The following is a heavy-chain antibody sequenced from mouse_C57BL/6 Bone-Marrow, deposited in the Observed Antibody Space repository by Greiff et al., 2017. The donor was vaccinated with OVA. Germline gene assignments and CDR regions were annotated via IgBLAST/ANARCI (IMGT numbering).Heavy chain of an antibody. Sequence: EVQGVESGGGLVKPGGSLKLSCAASGFTFSSYAMSWVRQTPEKRLEWVATISDGGSYTYYPDNVKGRFTISRDNAKNNLYLQMSHLKSEDTAMYYCARDDYFYYYAMDYWGQGTSVTVSS. CDR1: GFTFSSYA. CDR3: ARDDYFYYYAMDY. V-gene: IGHV5-4*01. D-gene: IGHD2-4*01. J-gene: IGHJ4*01. CDR2: ISDGGSYT.